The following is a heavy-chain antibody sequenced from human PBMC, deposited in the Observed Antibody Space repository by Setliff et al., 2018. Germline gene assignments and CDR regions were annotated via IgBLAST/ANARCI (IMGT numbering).Heavy chain of an antibody. V-gene: IGHV4-38-2*02. Sequence: SETLSLTCAVSGYSISSGYYWGWIRQPPGKGLEWIGSIYYSGSTYYNPSLKSRVTISVDTSKNQFSLKLSSVTAADTAVYYCARETTAWGYVDTAMVTFIDQWGQGTLVTVSS. J-gene: IGHJ4*02. CDR2: IYYSGST. CDR1: GYSISSGYY. CDR3: ARETTAWGYVDTAMVTFIDQ. D-gene: IGHD5-18*01.